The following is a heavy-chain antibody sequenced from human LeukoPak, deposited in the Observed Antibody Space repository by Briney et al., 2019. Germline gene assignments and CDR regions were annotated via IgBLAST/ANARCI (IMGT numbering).Heavy chain of an antibody. D-gene: IGHD3-22*01. J-gene: IGHJ4*02. Sequence: GGSLRLSCAASGFTFSSYEMNWVRQAPGKGLEWVPYISSSGSTIYYADSVKGRFTISRDNAKNSLYLQMNSLRAEDTAVYYCASTSYYYETADYWGQGTLVTVSS. CDR1: GFTFSSYE. CDR2: ISSSGSTI. CDR3: ASTSYYYETADY. V-gene: IGHV3-48*03.